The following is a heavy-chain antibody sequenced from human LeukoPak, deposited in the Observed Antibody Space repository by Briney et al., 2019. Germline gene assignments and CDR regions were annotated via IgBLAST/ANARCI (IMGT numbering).Heavy chain of an antibody. CDR1: GYTFTSHD. CDR3: ARGGIGREYCSSTTCYDNSFGD. V-gene: IGHV1-8*01. J-gene: IGHJ4*02. D-gene: IGHD2-2*01. Sequence: ALVKVSRKASGYTFTSHDINWVRQATGQGLEWMGWVNPNSGNTGYAQKFQGRVTMTRNTSISTAYMELSSLRSEDTAVYYCARGGIGREYCSSTTCYDNSFGDWGQGTLVTVSS. CDR2: VNPNSGNT.